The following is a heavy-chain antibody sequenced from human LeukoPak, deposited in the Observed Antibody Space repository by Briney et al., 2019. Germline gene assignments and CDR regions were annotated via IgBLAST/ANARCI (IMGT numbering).Heavy chain of an antibody. CDR2: INHSGST. CDR3: VQGLGVY. J-gene: IGHJ4*02. CDR1: GGSFSGCY. V-gene: IGHV4-34*01. D-gene: IGHD6-19*01. Sequence: PSETLSLTCAVYGGSFSGCYWSWIRQPPGKGLEWIGEINHSGSTNYNPSLKSRVTTSVDTSKNQFSLKLSSVTAADTAVYYCVQGLGVYWGQGTLVTVSS.